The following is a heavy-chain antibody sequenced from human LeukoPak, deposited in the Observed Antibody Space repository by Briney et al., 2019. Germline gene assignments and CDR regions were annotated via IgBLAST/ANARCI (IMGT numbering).Heavy chain of an antibody. D-gene: IGHD3-3*01. J-gene: IGHJ4*02. CDR1: GFTFSSYE. CDR3: TTDPGISTRGY. Sequence: PGGSLRLSCAASGFTFSSYEMNWVRQAPGKGLEWVGRIKTKTDGGTTVYAAPVKGRFTISRDDSKSTVYLQMNSLTIEDTAVYYCTTDPGISTRGYWGQGTLVTVSS. V-gene: IGHV3-15*01. CDR2: IKTKTDGGTT.